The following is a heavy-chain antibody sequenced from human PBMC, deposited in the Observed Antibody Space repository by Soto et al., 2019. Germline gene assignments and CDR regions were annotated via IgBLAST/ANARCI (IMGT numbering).Heavy chain of an antibody. V-gene: IGHV6-1*01. CDR3: AKAAVTAVDIVATINNWFDP. D-gene: IGHD5-12*01. CDR2: TYYRSKWNN. J-gene: IGHJ5*02. CDR1: GDSVSSNSAA. Sequence: SQTLSLTCAISGDSVSSNSAAWNWIRQSPSRGLEWLGRTYYRSKWNNDYAVSVKSRITINPDTSKNQFSLQVNSVTPQDTAVLNGAKAAVTAVDIVATINNWFDPWGQGALVTVSS.